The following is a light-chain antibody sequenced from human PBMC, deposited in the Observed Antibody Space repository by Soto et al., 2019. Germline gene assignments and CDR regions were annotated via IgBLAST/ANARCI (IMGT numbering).Light chain of an antibody. CDR2: EVS. CDR1: SSDVGGYNY. CDR3: SSYTSSNTLYV. Sequence: QSPLTQPASVSGSPGQSITISCTGTSSDVGGYNYVSWYQQHPGKAPKLMIYEVSNRPSGVSNRFSGSKSGNTASLTISGLQAEDEADYYCSSYTSSNTLYVFGTGTKVTVL. V-gene: IGLV2-14*01. J-gene: IGLJ1*01.